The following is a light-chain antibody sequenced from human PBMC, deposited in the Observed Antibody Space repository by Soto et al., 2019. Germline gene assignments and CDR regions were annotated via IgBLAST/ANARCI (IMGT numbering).Light chain of an antibody. V-gene: IGKV1-27*01. CDR1: QGIRNF. J-gene: IGKJ3*01. Sequence: DIQMTQSPTSLSASVGDRVTITCRARQGIRNFVACYQQKPGKAPKLLIYAASTLQSGVPSRFSGSGSGTDFTLTINCLQHEDVATYYCQKYSSVPVFGPGTKVEIK. CDR2: AAS. CDR3: QKYSSVPV.